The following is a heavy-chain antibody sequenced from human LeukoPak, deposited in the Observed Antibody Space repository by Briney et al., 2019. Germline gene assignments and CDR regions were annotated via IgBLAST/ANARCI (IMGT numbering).Heavy chain of an antibody. V-gene: IGHV3-30*04. CDR2: ISYDGSNK. D-gene: IGHD5-12*01. J-gene: IGHJ4*02. Sequence: GGSLRLSCAASGFTFGSYAMHWVRQAPGKGLEWVAVISYDGSNKYYADSVKGRFTISRDNSKNTLYLQMNSLRAEDTAVYYCAKEGDSGYDYFDYWGQGTLVTVSS. CDR3: AKEGDSGYDYFDY. CDR1: GFTFGSYA.